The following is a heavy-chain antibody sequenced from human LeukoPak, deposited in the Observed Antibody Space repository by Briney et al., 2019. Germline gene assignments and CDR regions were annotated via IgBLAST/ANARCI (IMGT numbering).Heavy chain of an antibody. J-gene: IGHJ6*03. D-gene: IGHD3-10*01. CDR3: ASQRLTMVRGVINHYYMDV. CDR2: IYPGDSDT. CDR1: GYSFTSYW. Sequence: GGSLKISCKGSGYSFTSYWIGCVRQMPRKGLEWMGIIYPGDSDTRYSPSFQGQVTISADKSISTAYLQWSSLKASDTAMYYCASQRLTMVRGVINHYYMDVWGKGTTVTVSS. V-gene: IGHV5-51*01.